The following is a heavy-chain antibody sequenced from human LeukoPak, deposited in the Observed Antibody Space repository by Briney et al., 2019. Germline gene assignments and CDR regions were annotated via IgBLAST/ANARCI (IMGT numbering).Heavy chain of an antibody. CDR1: GFTFSDYY. CDR2: ISSSGSTI. Sequence: PGGSLRLSCAASGFTFSDYYMSWIRQAPGKGLEWVSYISSSGSTIYYADSVKGRFTISRDNAKNSLYLQMNSLRAEDTAVYYCARDARRIAAAGDFDYWGQGTLVTVSS. D-gene: IGHD6-13*01. CDR3: ARDARRIAAAGDFDY. J-gene: IGHJ4*02. V-gene: IGHV3-11*01.